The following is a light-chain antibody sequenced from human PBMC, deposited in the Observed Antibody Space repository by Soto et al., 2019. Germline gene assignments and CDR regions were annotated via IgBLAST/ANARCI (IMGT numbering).Light chain of an antibody. V-gene: IGLV2-8*01. CDR2: EVN. CDR1: SSDVGGYNY. CDR3: TSYAGGIYV. J-gene: IGLJ1*01. Sequence: QSALTQPPSASGSPGQSVTLSCTGTSSDVGGYNYVSWYQQHPGKVPKLMVYEVNKRPSGVPDRFSGSKSGNTASLTVSGLQAEYEADYYRTSYAGGIYVFGTGTEVAVL.